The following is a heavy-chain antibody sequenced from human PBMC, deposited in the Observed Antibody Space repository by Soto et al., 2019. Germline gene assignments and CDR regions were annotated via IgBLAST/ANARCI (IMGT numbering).Heavy chain of an antibody. Sequence: GESLKISCKGSGYSFTSYWISWVRQMPGKGLEWMGRIDPSDSYTNYSPSFQGHVTISADKSISTAYLQWSSLKASDTAMYYCARATVTLFYYYYGMDVWGQGTTVTVSS. CDR3: ARATVTLFYYYYGMDV. D-gene: IGHD4-17*01. CDR2: IDPSDSYT. J-gene: IGHJ6*02. CDR1: GYSFTSYW. V-gene: IGHV5-10-1*01.